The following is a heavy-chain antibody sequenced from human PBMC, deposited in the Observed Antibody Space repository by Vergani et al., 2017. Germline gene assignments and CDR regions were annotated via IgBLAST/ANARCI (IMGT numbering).Heavy chain of an antibody. V-gene: IGHV1-69*17. CDR3: ARGSCGGSYCKHYYYYGMDG. CDR2: IIPIFGIA. CDR1: GGTFSSYA. Sequence: QVQLVQSGAEVKKPGSSVKVSCKASGGTFSSYAISWVRQAPGQGLEWMGGIIPIFGIANYAQKFQGRVTITADKSTSTAYMELSSLRSEDTAVYYCARGSCGGSYCKHYYYYGMDGWGQGTTVSVSS. J-gene: IGHJ6*02. D-gene: IGHD1-26*01.